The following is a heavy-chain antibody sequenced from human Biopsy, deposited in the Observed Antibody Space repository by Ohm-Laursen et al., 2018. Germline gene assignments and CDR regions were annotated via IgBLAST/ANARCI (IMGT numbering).Heavy chain of an antibody. Sequence: SLRLSCAASKFTVRTNSMSWVRLAPGKGLEWVSVIYAGGTTYYPDSVKGRFTISRDNSRNTVYLQMDSLRGEDTAVYFCARGSGSGFYFDQWGQGTLVTVSS. D-gene: IGHD2-15*01. CDR2: IYAGGTT. CDR1: KFTVRTNS. CDR3: ARGSGSGFYFDQ. J-gene: IGHJ4*02. V-gene: IGHV3-66*01.